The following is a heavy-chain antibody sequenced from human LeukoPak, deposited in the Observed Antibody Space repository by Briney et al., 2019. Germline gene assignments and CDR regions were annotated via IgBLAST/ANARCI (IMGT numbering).Heavy chain of an antibody. Sequence: GESLRLSCAASGFTFSSYAMHWVRQAPGKGLEWVALISYHGDITYYADSVKGRFTLSRDNSKTTLFLQLNSLRAEDTAVYYCARDSTYYYDSGSSGPHYFDFWGQGTLVTVSS. CDR3: ARDSTYYYDSGSSGPHYFDF. D-gene: IGHD3-10*01. J-gene: IGHJ4*02. CDR2: ISYHGDIT. CDR1: GFTFSSYA. V-gene: IGHV3-30*01.